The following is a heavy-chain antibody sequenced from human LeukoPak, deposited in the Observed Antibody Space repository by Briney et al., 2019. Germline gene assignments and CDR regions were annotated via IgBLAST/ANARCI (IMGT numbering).Heavy chain of an antibody. CDR2: ISAYNGNT. Sequence: ASVKVSCKASGYTFTSYGISWVRPAPGQGLEWMGWISAYNGNTNYAQKLQGRVTMTTDTSTSTACMELRSLRSDDTAVYYCARESLGPDYYDSKKTVGDAFDIWGQGTMVTVSS. CDR3: ARESLGPDYYDSKKTVGDAFDI. CDR1: GYTFTSYG. J-gene: IGHJ3*02. D-gene: IGHD3-22*01. V-gene: IGHV1-18*01.